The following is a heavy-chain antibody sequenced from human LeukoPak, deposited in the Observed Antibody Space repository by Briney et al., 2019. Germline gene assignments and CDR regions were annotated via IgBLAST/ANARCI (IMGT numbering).Heavy chain of an antibody. Sequence: GGSLRLSCAASGFTFSSYGMHWVRQAPGKGLEWVSFIRYDESNKYYADSVRGRFTISRDNSKNTLYLQMNSLRAEDTAVYYCAKDWGGYYYDSSGYRSDYYFDYWGQGTLVTVSS. CDR1: GFTFSSYG. V-gene: IGHV3-30*02. CDR3: AKDWGGYYYDSSGYRSDYYFDY. D-gene: IGHD3-22*01. J-gene: IGHJ4*02. CDR2: IRYDESNK.